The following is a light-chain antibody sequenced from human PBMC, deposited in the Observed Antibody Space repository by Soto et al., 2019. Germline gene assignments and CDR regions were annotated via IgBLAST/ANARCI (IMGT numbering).Light chain of an antibody. CDR1: QSVSSSY. CDR3: QQYGSSPRT. CDR2: GAS. V-gene: IGKV3-20*01. Sequence: EIVLTQSPGALSLSPGERATLSCGASQSVSSSYLAWYQQKPGQAHRLLIYGASTRATGIPDRFSGSGSGTDFTLTISRLEPEDFAVYYCQQYGSSPRTFGQGTKVDIK. J-gene: IGKJ1*01.